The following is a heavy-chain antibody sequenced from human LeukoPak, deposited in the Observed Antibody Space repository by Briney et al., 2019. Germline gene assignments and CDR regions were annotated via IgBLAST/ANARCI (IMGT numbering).Heavy chain of an antibody. D-gene: IGHD3-10*01. CDR3: SRDYYGRFDS. V-gene: IGHV3-21*06. Sequence: PGGSLRLSCTASGFTFSEFTMHWVRQAPGKGLEWIASIDEFSSHIYYADSLKGRFTVSRDNAKNCLFLQLDSLRAEDTGVYYCSRDYYGRFDSWGQGTLVTVSS. J-gene: IGHJ5*01. CDR2: IDEFSSHI. CDR1: GFTFSEFT.